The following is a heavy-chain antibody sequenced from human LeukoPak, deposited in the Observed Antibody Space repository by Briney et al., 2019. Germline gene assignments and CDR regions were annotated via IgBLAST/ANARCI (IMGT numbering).Heavy chain of an antibody. D-gene: IGHD6-13*01. CDR1: GYTHSDYG. V-gene: IGHV1-18*01. CDR2: ISGFNGKT. Sequence: ASVKVSCKSSGYTHSDYGFTWVRQAPGQGLEWMGWISGFNGKTNYAVRVQDRLTLTTDTSTNTTTLDLRGLRPDDTAMYYCARVGSSGEFDLWGQGTLLTVSS. CDR3: ARVGSSGEFDL. J-gene: IGHJ5*02.